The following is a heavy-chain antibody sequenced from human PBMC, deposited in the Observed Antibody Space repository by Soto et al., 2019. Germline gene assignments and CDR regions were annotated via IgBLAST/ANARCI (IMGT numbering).Heavy chain of an antibody. Sequence: GALVKVSCKASGYTFTSFGFSWVRQAPGQGLEWMGWISPYNGNTNYAQKFQGRVTMTTDTSTSTAYMELRSLRSDDTAVYYCARDSNNSKGSGASWGQGTLVTVSA. CDR1: GYTFTSFG. J-gene: IGHJ4*02. CDR3: ARDSNNSKGSGAS. CDR2: ISPYNGNT. D-gene: IGHD1-26*01. V-gene: IGHV1-18*01.